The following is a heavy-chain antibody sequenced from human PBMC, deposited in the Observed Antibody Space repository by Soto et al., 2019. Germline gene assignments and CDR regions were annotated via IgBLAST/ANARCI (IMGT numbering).Heavy chain of an antibody. Sequence: SETLSLTCTVSGGSISRSSYSWAWIRQPPGKGLEWIGTLYYSGNTYYNPSLKSRVTISVDTSKNQFSLKLSSVTAADTAVYYCATRQGGSYNWFEPWGQGTLVIVSS. CDR2: LYYSGNT. J-gene: IGHJ5*02. D-gene: IGHD2-15*01. V-gene: IGHV4-39*01. CDR3: ATRQGGSYNWFEP. CDR1: GGSISRSSYS.